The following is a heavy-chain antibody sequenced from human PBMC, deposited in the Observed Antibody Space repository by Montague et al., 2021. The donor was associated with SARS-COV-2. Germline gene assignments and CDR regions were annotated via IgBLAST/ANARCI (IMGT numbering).Heavy chain of an antibody. CDR3: ARILVAAAGSPFDP. CDR1: GFSLSTSGMC. J-gene: IGHJ5*02. D-gene: IGHD6-13*01. V-gene: IGHV2-70*11. Sequence: VKPTQTLTLTCTFSGFSLSTSGMCVSWIRQPLGKALEWLARIDWDDDKYYSTSLKTRLTISKDTSKNQVVLTMTNMDPVDTATYYCARILVAAAGSPFDPWGQGTLVTVSS. CDR2: IDWDDDK.